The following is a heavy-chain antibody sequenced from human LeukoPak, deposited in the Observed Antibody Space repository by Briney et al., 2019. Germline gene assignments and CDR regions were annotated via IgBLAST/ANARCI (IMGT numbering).Heavy chain of an antibody. D-gene: IGHD6-19*01. CDR3: ARGGGDSVAGNNWFDP. J-gene: IGHJ5*02. CDR2: IYYSGST. CDR1: GGSISSYY. V-gene: IGHV4-59*01. Sequence: SETLSLTCTVSGGSISSYYWSWIRQPPGKGLEWIGYIYYSGSTNYNPSLKSRVTISVDTSKNQFSLKLSSVTAADTAVYYCARGGGDSVAGNNWFDPWGQGTLVTVSS.